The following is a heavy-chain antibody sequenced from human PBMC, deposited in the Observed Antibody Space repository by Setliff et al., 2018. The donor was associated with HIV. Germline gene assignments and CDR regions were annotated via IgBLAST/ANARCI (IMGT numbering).Heavy chain of an antibody. D-gene: IGHD1-26*01. J-gene: IGHJ3*02. CDR3: ARDPGWGALDI. V-gene: IGHV3-7*03. CDR2: MNQDGSTK. Sequence: GASVKVSCVASGFLFGNSWMVWVRHTPGTGLEWVAVMNQDGSTKNYVDSAKGRFTISRDNAKNSLYLQMDSLRDDDTAVYYCARDPGWGALDIWGQGTMVTVSS. CDR1: GFLFGNSW.